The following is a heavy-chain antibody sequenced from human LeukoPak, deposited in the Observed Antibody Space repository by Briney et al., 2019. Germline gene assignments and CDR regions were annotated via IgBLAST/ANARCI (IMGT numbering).Heavy chain of an antibody. Sequence: PSETLSLTCTVSGGSISSGDYYWNWIRQPPGKGLEWIGYMYDRGNTYYNPSLKSRLTISVDTSKNQFSPQLSSVTAADTAVYYCARGSWYPTFDYWGQGTMVTVSS. J-gene: IGHJ4*02. CDR3: ARGSWYPTFDY. V-gene: IGHV4-30-4*01. D-gene: IGHD6-13*01. CDR1: GGSISSGDYY. CDR2: MYDRGNT.